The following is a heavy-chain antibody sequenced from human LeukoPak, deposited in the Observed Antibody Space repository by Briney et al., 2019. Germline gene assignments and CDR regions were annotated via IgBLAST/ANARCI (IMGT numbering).Heavy chain of an antibody. D-gene: IGHD3-9*01. CDR1: GGSISSGDYY. V-gene: IGHV4-30-4*01. CDR3: ARSQAHYDMLTGYIYYYYNMDV. Sequence: SQTLFLTCTVSGGSISSGDYYWSWIRQPPGKGLEWIGYIYYSGSTYYNPSLKSRVTISVDTSKNQFSLKLSSVTAADTAVYYCARSQAHYDMLTGYIYYYYNMDVWGKGTTVTVSS. CDR2: IYYSGST. J-gene: IGHJ6*04.